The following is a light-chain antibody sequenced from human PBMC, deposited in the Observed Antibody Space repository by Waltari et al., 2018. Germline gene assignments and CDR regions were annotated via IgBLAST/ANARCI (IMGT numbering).Light chain of an antibody. V-gene: IGKV4-1*01. Sequence: DIVMTQSPDSLAVSLGGRATIHCQSSQSVLYSSNNKNYLAWYQQNPGQPPKLLIYWASTRESGVPDRFSGSGSGTDFTLTISSLQAEDVAVYYCQQYYSTPWTFGQGTKVEIK. CDR3: QQYYSTPWT. CDR1: QSVLYSSNNKNY. CDR2: WAS. J-gene: IGKJ1*01.